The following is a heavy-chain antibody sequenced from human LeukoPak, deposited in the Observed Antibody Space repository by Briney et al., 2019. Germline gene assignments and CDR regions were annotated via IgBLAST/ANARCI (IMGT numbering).Heavy chain of an antibody. J-gene: IGHJ4*02. Sequence: GGSLRLSCTASGFTFGGYAMSWVRQAPGKGLEWVGFIRSSGCGGTKEYAASGKGRFTISRDDSKSIALLQMTSVETEAISGSFCTREGGGYKFLLVYGGQGTLVTLSS. CDR3: TREGGGYKFLLVY. D-gene: IGHD5-24*01. CDR2: IRSSGCGGTK. V-gene: IGHV3-49*04. CDR1: GFTFGGYA.